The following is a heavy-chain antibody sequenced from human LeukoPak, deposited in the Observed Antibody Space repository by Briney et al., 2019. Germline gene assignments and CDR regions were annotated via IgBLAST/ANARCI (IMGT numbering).Heavy chain of an antibody. V-gene: IGHV1-24*01. J-gene: IGHJ4*02. Sequence: ASVKVSCKLSGYTLTELSMHCVRQAPGKGLEWMGGFDPEDGETIYAQKFQGRVTMTEDTSTDTAYMELSSLRSEDTAVYYCATGLFSGSYPPVGYWGQGTLVTVSS. CDR1: GYTLTELS. CDR2: FDPEDGET. CDR3: ATGLFSGSYPPVGY. D-gene: IGHD1-26*01.